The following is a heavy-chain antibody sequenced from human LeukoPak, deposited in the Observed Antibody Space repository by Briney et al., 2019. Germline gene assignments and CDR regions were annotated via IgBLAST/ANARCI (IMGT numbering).Heavy chain of an antibody. Sequence: SETLSLTCTVSGGSISSYYWSLIRQPAGKGLEWIGRIYTSGSTNYNPSLKSRVTMSVDTSKNQFSLKLSSVSAADTAVYYCARDSRYYDFWRGFDYWGQGTLVTVSS. CDR1: GGSISSYY. J-gene: IGHJ4*02. CDR2: IYTSGST. V-gene: IGHV4-4*07. CDR3: ARDSRYYDFWRGFDY. D-gene: IGHD3-3*01.